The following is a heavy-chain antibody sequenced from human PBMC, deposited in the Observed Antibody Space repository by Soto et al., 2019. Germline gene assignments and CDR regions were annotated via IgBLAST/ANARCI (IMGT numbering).Heavy chain of an antibody. J-gene: IGHJ6*02. CDR1: GYSFSSYW. CDR2: IYPGDSDT. CDR3: ARQGYSYGYSGYHYYGMDV. V-gene: IGHV5-51*01. Sequence: GESLKISCRGSGYSFSSYWIAWVRQMPGKGLEWMGIIYPGDSDTRYSPSFQGQVTISADKSVSTAYLQWSSLKASDTAMYYCARQGYSYGYSGYHYYGMDVWGQGTTDTVSS. D-gene: IGHD5-18*01.